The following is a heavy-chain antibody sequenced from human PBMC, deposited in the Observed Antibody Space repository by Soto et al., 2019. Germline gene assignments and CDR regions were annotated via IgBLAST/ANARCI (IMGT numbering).Heavy chain of an antibody. Sequence: EVQLLESGGGLVQPGGSLRLSCAASGFTFSTYAMNWVRQAPGNGLEWVSAISGSGGSIHYADSVKGRFNISRDNSKNTLYLQMNSLRDDDTAVYHCVKGYWKGDVWGQGTKVTVSS. V-gene: IGHV3-23*01. CDR1: GFTFSTYA. J-gene: IGHJ6*02. CDR2: ISGSGGSI. CDR3: VKGYWKGDV. D-gene: IGHD1-1*01.